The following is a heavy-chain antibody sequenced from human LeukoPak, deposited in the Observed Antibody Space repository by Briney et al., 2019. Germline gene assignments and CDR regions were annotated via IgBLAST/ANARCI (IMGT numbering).Heavy chain of an antibody. V-gene: IGHV1-2*06. CDR3: AREPGGFGMDV. J-gene: IGHJ6*03. CDR1: GYTFTGHY. CDR2: ITPNSGDT. Sequence: ASVKVSCKASGYTFTGHYIHGVRQAPGQGLEWMGRITPNSGDTNYPQKFQGRVTMTRDTSISTAYMELSRLKSDDTAVYYCAREPGGFGMDVWGEGTTVTVSS. D-gene: IGHD3-3*01.